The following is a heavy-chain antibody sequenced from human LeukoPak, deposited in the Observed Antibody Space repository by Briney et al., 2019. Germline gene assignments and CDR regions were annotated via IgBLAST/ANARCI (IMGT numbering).Heavy chain of an antibody. Sequence: PGGSLRLSCAASGFTFSNAWMSWVRQAPGKGLEWVGRIKSKTDGGTTDYAAPVKGRFTISRDDSKNTLYLQMNSLKTEDTAVYYCTTVAHYYYDSSGYPNFDYWGQGTLVTVSS. CDR3: TTVAHYYYDSSGYPNFDY. J-gene: IGHJ4*02. CDR1: GFTFSNAW. CDR2: IKSKTDGGTT. V-gene: IGHV3-15*01. D-gene: IGHD3-22*01.